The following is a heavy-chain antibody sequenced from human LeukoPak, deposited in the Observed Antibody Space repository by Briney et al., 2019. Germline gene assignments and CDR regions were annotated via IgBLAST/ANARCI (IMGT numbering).Heavy chain of an antibody. CDR1: EFIFSSYW. J-gene: IGHJ4*02. CDR3: ASRRVGNNY. Sequence: GGSLRLSCAAPEFIFSSYWMSWVRQAPGKGLEWVASIKGDGSEKTYVDSVKGRFTISRDNAKNSLSLQMNSLRAEDTAVYYCASRRVGNNYWGQGILVTVSS. CDR2: IKGDGSEK. V-gene: IGHV3-7*01. D-gene: IGHD1-26*01.